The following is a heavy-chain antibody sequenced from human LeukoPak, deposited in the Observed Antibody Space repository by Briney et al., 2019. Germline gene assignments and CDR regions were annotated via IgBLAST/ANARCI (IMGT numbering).Heavy chain of an antibody. D-gene: IGHD3-10*01. CDR1: GGSFSGYD. CDR2: INHSGST. Sequence: SETLSLTCAVYGGSFSGYDWSWIRQPPGKGLEWIGEINHSGSTNYNPSLKTRVTISVDTSKNRFSLKLSSVTAADTAVYYCARGRPYYYGAFDIWGQGTMVTVSS. V-gene: IGHV4-34*01. CDR3: ARGRPYYYGAFDI. J-gene: IGHJ3*02.